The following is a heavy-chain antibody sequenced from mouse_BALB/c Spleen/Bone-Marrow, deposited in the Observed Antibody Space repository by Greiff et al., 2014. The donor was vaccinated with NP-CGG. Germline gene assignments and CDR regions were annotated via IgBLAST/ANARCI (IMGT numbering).Heavy chain of an antibody. CDR3: ARKGISTVIATAYYIDY. V-gene: IGHV1S132*01. J-gene: IGHJ2*01. D-gene: IGHD2-4*01. CDR2: IFPGTGTT. Sequence: VQLQQSGAELVEPGASVKLSCKTSGYTFTSYWIQWVKQRPGQGLGWIGEIFPGTGTTYYNEKFKDKATLTIDTSSSTAYMQLSSLTSEDSAVYFCARKGISTVIATAYYIDYWGQGSTLTVPS. CDR1: GYTFTSYW.